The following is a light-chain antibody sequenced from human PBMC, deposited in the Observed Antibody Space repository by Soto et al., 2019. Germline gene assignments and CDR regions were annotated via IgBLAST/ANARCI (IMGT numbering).Light chain of an antibody. CDR3: QQRSASLA. CDR2: DTS. CDR1: QSAGSY. Sequence: EIVLTQSPATLSLSPGEGATLSCRASQSAGSYLAWYQQKPGQAPRLLIYDTSSQATGIPARFSGSGSGTDFTLTIRSLGPEGFAVYYCQQRSASLAFGGGTQVEIK. J-gene: IGKJ4*01. V-gene: IGKV3-11*01.